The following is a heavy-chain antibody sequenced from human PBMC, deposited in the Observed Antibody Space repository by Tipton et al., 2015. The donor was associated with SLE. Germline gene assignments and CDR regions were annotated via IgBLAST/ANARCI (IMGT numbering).Heavy chain of an antibody. Sequence: TLSLTCTVSGGSINSGNYYWSWIRQPAGKGLEWIGRIYTSGSTNYNPSLKSRVTISIDTSKNQFSLKLSSVTAADTAVYYCARGIGGPYYYYYMDVWGKGTTVTVSS. CDR3: ARGIGGPYYYYYMDV. D-gene: IGHD4-23*01. CDR1: GGSINSGNYY. J-gene: IGHJ6*03. CDR2: IYTSGST. V-gene: IGHV4-61*02.